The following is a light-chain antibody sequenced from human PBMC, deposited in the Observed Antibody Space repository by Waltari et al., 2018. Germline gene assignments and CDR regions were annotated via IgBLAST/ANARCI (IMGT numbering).Light chain of an antibody. CDR3: QVWDSSIDHVV. V-gene: IGLV3-21*02. J-gene: IGLJ2*01. Sequence: SYVLTQPPSVSVAPGQTARITCGGNHMGSKSVNWYQQKPGQAPVLVVYDDSGRPSGIPERFSGSNSGNTATLTISRVEAGDEADYYCQVWDSSIDHVVFGGGTKLTVL. CDR1: HMGSKS. CDR2: DDS.